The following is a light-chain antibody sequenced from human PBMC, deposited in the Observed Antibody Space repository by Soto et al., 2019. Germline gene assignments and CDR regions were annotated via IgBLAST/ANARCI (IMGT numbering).Light chain of an antibody. CDR1: QSISSW. Sequence: DIQMTQSPSTLSASVGDRVTITCRASQSISSWLAWYQQKPGKAPKLLIFDASSLESGVPSRFSGSGSGTEFTLTISSLQPDDFATYYCQQYNSYSSYSFGQGTTLEI. V-gene: IGKV1-5*01. CDR3: QQYNSYSSYS. J-gene: IGKJ2*03. CDR2: DAS.